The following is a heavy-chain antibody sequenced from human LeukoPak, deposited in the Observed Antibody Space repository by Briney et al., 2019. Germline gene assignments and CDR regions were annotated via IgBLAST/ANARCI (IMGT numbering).Heavy chain of an antibody. Sequence: GGSLRLSCAASGFTFSSYGMHWVRQAPGKGLEWVAVISYDGSNKYYADSVKGRFTISRDNSKNTLYLQMNSLRAEDTAVYYCAKDRRIVGATHTPDAFDTWGQGTMVTVSS. CDR2: ISYDGSNK. V-gene: IGHV3-30*18. J-gene: IGHJ3*02. CDR3: AKDRRIVGATHTPDAFDT. D-gene: IGHD1-26*01. CDR1: GFTFSSYG.